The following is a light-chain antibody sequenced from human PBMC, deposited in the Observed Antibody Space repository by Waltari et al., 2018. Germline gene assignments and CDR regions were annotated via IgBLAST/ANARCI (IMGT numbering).Light chain of an antibody. Sequence: EIVMTQSPATLSVSPGERATLSCRASQSVSSSLAWYQQKPGQAPRLLIYGTSTRATGVPARFSGSVSATEFTLTVSSLQSEDFAVYYCQHYNNWPSTFGQGTKVEIK. V-gene: IGKV3-15*01. CDR3: QHYNNWPST. J-gene: IGKJ1*01. CDR2: GTS. CDR1: QSVSSS.